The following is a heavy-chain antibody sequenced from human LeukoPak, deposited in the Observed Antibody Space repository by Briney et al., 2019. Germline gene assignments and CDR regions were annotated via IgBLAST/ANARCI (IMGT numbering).Heavy chain of an antibody. V-gene: IGHV3-7*01. Sequence: GSLRLSCAASGFTFSSYWMSWIRQAPGRGLEWVANIKQDGSEKYYADSVKGRFTISRDNAKNSLYLQMNSLRVEDTAMYYCAADSGGSRYWGQGTLATVSS. CDR3: AADSGGSRY. CDR2: IKQDGSEK. J-gene: IGHJ4*02. CDR1: GFTFSSYW. D-gene: IGHD2-15*01.